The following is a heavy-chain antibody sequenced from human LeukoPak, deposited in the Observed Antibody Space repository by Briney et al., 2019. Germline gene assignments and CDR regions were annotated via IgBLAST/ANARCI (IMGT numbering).Heavy chain of an antibody. CDR3: ARGPPPKAAADYNWFDP. CDR1: GFPFTDYY. D-gene: IGHD6-13*01. CDR2: IKHDGSEN. V-gene: IGHV3-7*01. J-gene: IGHJ5*02. Sequence: TGESLRLSCAASGFPFTDYYMTWIRQAPGKGLEWVASIKHDGSENFYVDSVKGRFTISRDDAKNSLYLQMNSLRAEDTAVYYCARGPPPKAAADYNWFDPWGQGTLVTVSS.